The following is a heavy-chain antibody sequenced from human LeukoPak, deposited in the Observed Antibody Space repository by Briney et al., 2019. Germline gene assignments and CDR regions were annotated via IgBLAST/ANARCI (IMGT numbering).Heavy chain of an antibody. CDR1: GFTFGDYA. V-gene: IGHV3-49*03. CDR3: ATARLGIIVIFDS. J-gene: IGHJ4*02. CDR2: CRSRDYGVTT. D-gene: IGHD3-22*01. Sequence: GRSLRLSCTASGFTFGDYAMSWFRQAPGKGLEWVALCRSRDYGVTTEYAASVKGRFSISRDDSKSIAYLQMNSLKTEDTAVYYCATARLGIIVIFDSWGQGTLVTVSS.